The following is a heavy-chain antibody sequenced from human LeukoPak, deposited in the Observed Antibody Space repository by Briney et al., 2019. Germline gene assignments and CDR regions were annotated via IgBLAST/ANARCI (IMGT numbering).Heavy chain of an antibody. J-gene: IGHJ4*02. CDR1: GFTFSSYA. CDR3: ARDSGPPSYYDFWSGYLDY. D-gene: IGHD3-3*01. CDR2: ISYDGSNK. V-gene: IGHV3-30-3*01. Sequence: PGRSLRLSCAASGFTFSSYAMHWVRQAPGKGLEWVAGISYDGSNKYYADSVKGRFTISRDNSKNTLYLQMNSLRAEDTAVYYCARDSGPPSYYDFWSGYLDYWGQGTLVTVSS.